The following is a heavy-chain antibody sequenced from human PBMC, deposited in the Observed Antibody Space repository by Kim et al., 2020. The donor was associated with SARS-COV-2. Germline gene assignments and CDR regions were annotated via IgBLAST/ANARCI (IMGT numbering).Heavy chain of an antibody. Sequence: GGSLRLSCAASGFTFSSYAMYWVRQAPGKGLEHVSGISYNGDSTFYANSVKGRFTISRDNSKNTVFLQMGSLRAEDMAVYYCARRADSSGHFDYWGQGTL. CDR1: GFTFSSYA. J-gene: IGHJ4*02. CDR2: ISYNGDST. V-gene: IGHV3-64*01. D-gene: IGHD6-19*01. CDR3: ARRADSSGHFDY.